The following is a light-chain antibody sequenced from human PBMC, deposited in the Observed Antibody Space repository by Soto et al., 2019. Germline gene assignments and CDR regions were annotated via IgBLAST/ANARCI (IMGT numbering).Light chain of an antibody. CDR1: SSDVGGYNY. CDR2: EVS. CDR3: SSYAGSNFVV. J-gene: IGLJ2*01. V-gene: IGLV2-8*01. Sequence: QSVLTQPPSASGSPGQSVTISCTGTSSDVGGYNYVSWYQYHPGKAPKLMIYEVSQRPSGVPDRFSGSKSGNTASLTVSGLQADDEADYYCSSYAGSNFVVFGGGTQLTVL.